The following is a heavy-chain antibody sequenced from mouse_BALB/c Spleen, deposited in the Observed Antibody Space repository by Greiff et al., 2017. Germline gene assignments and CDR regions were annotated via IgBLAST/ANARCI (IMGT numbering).Heavy chain of an antibody. D-gene: IGHD4-1*01. CDR1: GFSLTDYG. CDR2: IWTGGGT. Sequence: QVQLKESGPGLVAPSQSLSITCTVSGFSLTDYGVSWIRQPPGKGLEWLGVIWTGGGTNYNSAFMSRLSISKDNSKSQVFLKMNSLQTDDTAIYYCVRDLTGAMDYWGQGTSVTVSS. CDR3: VRDLTGAMDY. J-gene: IGHJ4*01. V-gene: IGHV2-9-2*01.